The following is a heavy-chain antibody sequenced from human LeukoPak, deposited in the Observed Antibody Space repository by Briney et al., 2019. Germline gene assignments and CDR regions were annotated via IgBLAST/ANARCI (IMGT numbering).Heavy chain of an antibody. CDR2: IKSKSVGETT. V-gene: IGHV3-15*01. D-gene: IGHD5-12*01. J-gene: IGHJ5*02. CDR1: GLTFTSAL. CDR3: TTHSGNDLRS. Sequence: GGSLRLSCATSGLTFTSALLTWVRQAPGKGLEWVGRIKSKSVGETTDYAAPVKGRFTISRDDSENTLYLQMNSLKTEDTALYYCTTHSGNDLRSWGQGTLVTVSS.